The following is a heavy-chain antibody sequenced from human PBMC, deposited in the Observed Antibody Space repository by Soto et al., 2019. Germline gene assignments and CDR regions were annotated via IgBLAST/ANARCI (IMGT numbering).Heavy chain of an antibody. D-gene: IGHD5-12*01. V-gene: IGHV3-30*18. Sequence: QVQLVESWGGVVQPGRSLRLSCAASGFTFSSYGMHWVRQAPGKGLEWVAVISYDGSYKYYADSMKGRVTISRDNSKNTLYVQMNSLRAEDTAVYYCAKEGSVVATTPDFDYWGQGTLVTVSS. CDR1: GFTFSSYG. CDR2: ISYDGSYK. CDR3: AKEGSVVATTPDFDY. J-gene: IGHJ4*02.